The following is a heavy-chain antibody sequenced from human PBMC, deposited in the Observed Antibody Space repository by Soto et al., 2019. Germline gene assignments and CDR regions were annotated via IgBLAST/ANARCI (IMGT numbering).Heavy chain of an antibody. D-gene: IGHD2-15*01. Sequence: QVQLVQSGAEVKKPGSSVKVSCKASGGTFSSYAISWVRQAPGQGLEWMGGIIPIFETTNYAQKFQDRVMITANESTRTAYMELSRLRSEDTAVYYSARDRMDCSGGSCYPNYHYYGMDVWGQGTTVTVSS. CDR2: IIPIFETT. V-gene: IGHV1-69*12. CDR1: GGTFSSYA. J-gene: IGHJ6*02. CDR3: ARDRMDCSGGSCYPNYHYYGMDV.